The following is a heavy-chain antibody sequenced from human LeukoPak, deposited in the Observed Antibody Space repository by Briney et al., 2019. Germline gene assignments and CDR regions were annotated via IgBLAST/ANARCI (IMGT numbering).Heavy chain of an antibody. CDR1: GFTFSSYS. CDR2: ISGSGST. CDR3: AKDIYPHGGWEHSYGYVN. V-gene: IGHV3-21*04. D-gene: IGHD5-18*01. J-gene: IGHJ4*02. Sequence: GGSLRLSCAASGFTFSSYSMNWVRQAPGKGLEWVSAISGSGSTSYADSVKGRFTISRDNAKNSLYLQMNSLRAEDTALYYCAKDIYPHGGWEHSYGYVNWGQGTLVTVSS.